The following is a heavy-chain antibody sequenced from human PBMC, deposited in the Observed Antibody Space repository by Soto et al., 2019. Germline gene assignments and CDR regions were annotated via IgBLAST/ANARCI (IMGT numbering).Heavy chain of an antibody. CDR3: ASEGYYKFDY. CDR2: ISTDGSST. J-gene: IGHJ4*02. D-gene: IGHD3-9*01. CDR1: GFSLGSHW. V-gene: IGHV3-74*01. Sequence: GGSLGLPWAPSGFSLGSHWMQWVRQAPGKGLVWVSRISTDGSSTSYADSVKGRFTISRDSAKNTLYLQMNSLRAEDTAVYFCASEGYYKFDYWGQGTLVTVSS.